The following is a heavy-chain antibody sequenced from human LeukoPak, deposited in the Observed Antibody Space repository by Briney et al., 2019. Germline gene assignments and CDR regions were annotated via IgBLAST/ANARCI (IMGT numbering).Heavy chain of an antibody. V-gene: IGHV3-30*18. CDR2: ISYDGSNK. CDR1: GFTFSSYG. Sequence: RGSLRLSCAASGFTFSSYGMHWVRQAPGKGLEWVAVISYDGSNKYYADSVKGRFTISRDNSKNTLYLQMNSLRAEDTAVYYCAKGSYCSGGSCYYYYYGMDVWGKGTTVTVSS. CDR3: AKGSYCSGGSCYYYYYGMDV. D-gene: IGHD2-15*01. J-gene: IGHJ6*04.